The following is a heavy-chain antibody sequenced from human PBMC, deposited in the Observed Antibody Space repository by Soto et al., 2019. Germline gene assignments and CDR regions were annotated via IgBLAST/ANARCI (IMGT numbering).Heavy chain of an antibody. CDR1: GFTFRNYW. Sequence: QTGGSLRLSCATSGFTFRNYWMTWVRQAPGKGLEWVATIKEDGSERYYADSLKGRFTISRDNAMNSPYLQVNSLRAEDTAVYYCVRARVDYWGQGTLVTVSS. CDR2: IKEDGSER. J-gene: IGHJ4*02. D-gene: IGHD6-13*01. V-gene: IGHV3-7*04. CDR3: VRARVDY.